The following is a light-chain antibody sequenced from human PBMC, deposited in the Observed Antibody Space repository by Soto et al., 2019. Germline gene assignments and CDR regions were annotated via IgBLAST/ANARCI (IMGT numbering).Light chain of an antibody. Sequence: EIVLTQSPGTLSLSPGERATLSCRATQTIISNFLAWYQQKPGQAPKLVIHGASTRATGIPDRFSGSGSGTDVTLTISRVEPEDFAVYYCQLYGSSPKTFGQGTKVEV. V-gene: IGKV3-20*01. J-gene: IGKJ1*01. CDR2: GAS. CDR3: QLYGSSPKT. CDR1: QTIISNF.